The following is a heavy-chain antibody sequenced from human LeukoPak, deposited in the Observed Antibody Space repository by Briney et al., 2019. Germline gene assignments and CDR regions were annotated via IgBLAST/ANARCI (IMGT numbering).Heavy chain of an antibody. CDR3: AREFLTGFDYYYGMDV. D-gene: IGHD3-9*01. CDR1: GYTFTGYY. V-gene: IGHV1-46*01. J-gene: IGHJ6*02. CDR2: INPSGGST. Sequence: ASVKVSCKASGYTFTGYYMHWVRQAPGQGLEWMGIINPSGGSTSYAQKFQGRVTMTRDTSTSTVYMELSSLRSEDTAVYYCAREFLTGFDYYYGMDVWGQGTTVTVSS.